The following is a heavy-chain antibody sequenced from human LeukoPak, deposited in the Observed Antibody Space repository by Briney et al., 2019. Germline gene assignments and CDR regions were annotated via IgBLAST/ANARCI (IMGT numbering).Heavy chain of an antibody. Sequence: GGSLRLSCAASGFTFSSYGMHWVRQAPGKGLEWVAFIRYDGSNKYYADSVKGRFTISRDNAKNSLYLQMNSLRAEDTAVYYCARLMDANWGQGTLVTVSS. CDR3: ARLMDAN. D-gene: IGHD2-8*01. J-gene: IGHJ4*02. V-gene: IGHV3-30*02. CDR2: IRYDGSNK. CDR1: GFTFSSYG.